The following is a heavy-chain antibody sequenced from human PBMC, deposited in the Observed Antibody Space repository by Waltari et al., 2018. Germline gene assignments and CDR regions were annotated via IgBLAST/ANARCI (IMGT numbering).Heavy chain of an antibody. V-gene: IGHV4-34*01. CDR1: GGSFSGYY. D-gene: IGHD4-17*01. CDR2: INHSGST. J-gene: IGHJ4*02. CDR3: ARGQTTVTTRYDY. Sequence: QVQLQQWGAGLLKPSETLSLTGAVYGGSFSGYYRSWTRQPPGKGLEWMGEINHSGSTNYNPSLKSRVTISVDTSKNQFSLKLSSVTAADTAVCYCARGQTTVTTRYDYWGQGTLVTVSS.